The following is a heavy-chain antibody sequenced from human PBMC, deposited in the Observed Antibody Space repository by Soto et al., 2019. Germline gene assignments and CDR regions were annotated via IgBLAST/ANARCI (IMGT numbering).Heavy chain of an antibody. CDR2: ISGSGSTI. D-gene: IGHD2-2*01. Sequence: QVQLVESGGGLVKPGGSLRLSCAASGFPFSDYYMSGIRQAPGKGLEWVSHISGSGSTIYFADSVKGRFTISRDNAKNSLYLQMNSLRAEDTAVYYCARDCSSSSCYGYFQHWGQGTRVTVSS. V-gene: IGHV3-11*01. CDR1: GFPFSDYY. J-gene: IGHJ1*01. CDR3: ARDCSSSSCYGYFQH.